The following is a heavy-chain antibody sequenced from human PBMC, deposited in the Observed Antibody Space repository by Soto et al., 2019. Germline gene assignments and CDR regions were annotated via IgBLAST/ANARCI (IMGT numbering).Heavy chain of an antibody. CDR1: GFTVTSSA. V-gene: IGHV1-58*01. CDR3: AAAWGDNWLRWNYYYYGMDV. Sequence: GASVKVSCKASGFTVTSSAVQWLRQARGQRLEWIGWIVVGSGNTNYAQKFQERVTITRDMSASTAYMELSSLRSEDTAVYYCAAAWGDNWLRWNYYYYGMDVWGQGTTVTVSS. CDR2: IVVGSGNT. J-gene: IGHJ6*02. D-gene: IGHD3-16*01.